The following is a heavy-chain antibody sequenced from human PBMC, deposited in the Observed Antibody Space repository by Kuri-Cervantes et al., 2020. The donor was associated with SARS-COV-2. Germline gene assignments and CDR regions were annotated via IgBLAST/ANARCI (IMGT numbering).Heavy chain of an antibody. CDR3: AKDRAGVHDF. V-gene: IGHV3-30*18. J-gene: IGHJ4*02. CDR2: ISSEGKNK. D-gene: IGHD2-21*01. Sequence: GESLKISCVASGFNFSTTDMHWVRQAPGQGLEWVTFISSEGKNKKCMASGKGRFTISRDNSQNTLYLQMKSLRDEDTAIYYCAKDRAGVHDFWGQGTLVTVSS. CDR1: GFNFSTTD.